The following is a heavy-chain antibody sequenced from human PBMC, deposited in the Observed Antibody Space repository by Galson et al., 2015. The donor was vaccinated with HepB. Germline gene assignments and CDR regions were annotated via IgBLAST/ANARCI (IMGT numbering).Heavy chain of an antibody. J-gene: IGHJ4*02. CDR1: GFTFRSYD. CDR3: AREGRVAITYFDY. V-gene: IGHV3-30-3*01. CDR2: ISYDGSKT. Sequence: LRLSCAASGFTFRSYDLYWVRPAPLKGMEWVAVISYDGSKTYADSVTGRITISRDNSKSTLYLQRNSLRAEDTAVYYCAREGRVAITYFDYWGPGTLVTVSS. D-gene: IGHD2-15*01.